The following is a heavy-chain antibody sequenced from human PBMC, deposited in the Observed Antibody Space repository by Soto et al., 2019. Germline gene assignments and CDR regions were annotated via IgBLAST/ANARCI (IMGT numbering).Heavy chain of an antibody. CDR3: ARMASAGTLNWFDP. CDR2: MNPGSGKT. CDR1: GYSFINFD. V-gene: IGHV1-8*02. J-gene: IGHJ5*02. Sequence: ASVKVSCKASGYSFINFDISWVRQAAGQGPEWLGWMNPGSGKTGYTSKFQGRVAMTRDASTAPSHLDLTSLTSDDTAVYYCARMASAGTLNWFDPWGPGTLVTVSS. D-gene: IGHD6-13*01.